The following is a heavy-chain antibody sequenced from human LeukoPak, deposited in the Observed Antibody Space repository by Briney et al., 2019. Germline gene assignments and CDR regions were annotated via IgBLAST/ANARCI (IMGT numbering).Heavy chain of an antibody. CDR2: IKPNSGDT. Sequence: ASVKVSCKASGYSFADYYMHWVRQAPGQGLEWKGWIKPNSGDTRSAQKFQGRVIMTRDTSAGTAYMELSSLRYDDTAVYYCATNILVRDIINWFDPWGQGTLVTVSS. J-gene: IGHJ5*02. CDR3: ATNILVRDIINWFDP. V-gene: IGHV1-2*02. CDR1: GYSFADYY. D-gene: IGHD3-10*01.